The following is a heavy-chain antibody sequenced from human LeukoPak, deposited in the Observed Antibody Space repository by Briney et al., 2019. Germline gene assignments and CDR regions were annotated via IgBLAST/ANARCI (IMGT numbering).Heavy chain of an antibody. J-gene: IGHJ5*02. D-gene: IGHD3-22*01. Sequence: ASVKVSCKASGYTFTSYGISWVRQAPGQGLEWMGWISAYYGNTNYAQKLQGRGTMTTDTSTSTAYMELRSLRSGDTAVYYCARVPFTMIVRKSRRENWFDPWGQGTLVTVSS. CDR1: GYTFTSYG. V-gene: IGHV1-18*01. CDR2: ISAYYGNT. CDR3: ARVPFTMIVRKSRRENWFDP.